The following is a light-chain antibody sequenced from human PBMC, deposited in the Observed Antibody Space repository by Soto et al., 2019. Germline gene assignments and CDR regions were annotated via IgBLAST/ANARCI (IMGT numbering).Light chain of an antibody. J-gene: IGLJ2*01. Sequence: QSVLTQPPSASGTPGQRVTISCSGSSCNIGSNTVNWYQLLPGTAPKLLIYPNNDRPSGVPDRFSGSKSGTSASLAISGLQSEDEADYYCAAWDDSLNGVVFGGGTKLTVL. CDR2: PNN. CDR1: SCNIGSNT. V-gene: IGLV1-44*01. CDR3: AAWDDSLNGVV.